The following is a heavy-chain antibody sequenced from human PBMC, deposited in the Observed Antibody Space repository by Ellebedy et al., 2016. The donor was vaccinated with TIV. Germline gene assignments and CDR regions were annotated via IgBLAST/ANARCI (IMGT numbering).Heavy chain of an antibody. CDR2: IKQDGSET. J-gene: IGHJ4*02. CDR3: VRQGSSGSPNS. Sequence: GESLKISCETSGFTFSTYWMTWVRQAPGKGLEWVANIKQDGSETHYVDSVKGRFTISRDNAKESVYLQMNSLRVEDTAVYYCVRQGSSGSPNSWGQGTLVSVSS. CDR1: GFTFSTYW. V-gene: IGHV3-7*03. D-gene: IGHD3-10*01.